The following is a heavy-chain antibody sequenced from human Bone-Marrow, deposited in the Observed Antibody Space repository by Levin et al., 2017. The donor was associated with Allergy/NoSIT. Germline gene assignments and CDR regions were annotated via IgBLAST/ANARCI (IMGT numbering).Heavy chain of an antibody. D-gene: IGHD2-21*02. CDR2: IYYRGTP. Sequence: SETLSLTCSVSGGSINNNTYYWGWLRQPPGKGLEWIGSIYYRGTPYYHSSLKSRVTTSVDATKHQFSLRLSSVTAADTAVYYCSRVVTGASGTYFDSWGQGTLVTVSS. CDR3: SRVVTGASGTYFDS. V-gene: IGHV4-39*07. J-gene: IGHJ4*02. CDR1: GGSINNNTYY.